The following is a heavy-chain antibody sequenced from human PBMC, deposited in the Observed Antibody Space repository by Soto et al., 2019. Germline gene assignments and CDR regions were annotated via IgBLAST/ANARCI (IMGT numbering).Heavy chain of an antibody. CDR3: ATSGEDWYFEH. Sequence: QVQLEQSGAEVKKPGASVKVSCKASGNSLPRYGITWVRQVPGQGPEWMGWISGYNGNTNYGQKVQGRVIMTTDTSTNTAYMELRSLTPADTAVYYCATSGEDWYFEHWGRGTMVTVSS. D-gene: IGHD1-26*01. J-gene: IGHJ2*01. V-gene: IGHV1-18*01. CDR1: GNSLPRYG. CDR2: ISGYNGNT.